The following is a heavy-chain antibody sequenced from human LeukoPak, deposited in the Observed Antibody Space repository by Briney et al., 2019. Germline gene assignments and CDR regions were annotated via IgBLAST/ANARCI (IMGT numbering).Heavy chain of an antibody. CDR3: ARRYSSSWYDAFDI. V-gene: IGHV3-43D*03. Sequence: GGSLRLSCAASGFTFDDYDMSWVRQAPGKGLEWVSLINWDGSGSYYADSVKGRFTISRDNSKNSLYLQMNSLRAEDTAVYYCARRYSSSWYDAFDIWGQGTMVTVSS. J-gene: IGHJ3*02. CDR1: GFTFDDYD. CDR2: INWDGSGS. D-gene: IGHD6-13*01.